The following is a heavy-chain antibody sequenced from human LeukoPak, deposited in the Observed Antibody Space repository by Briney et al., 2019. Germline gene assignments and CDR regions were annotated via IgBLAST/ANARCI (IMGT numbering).Heavy chain of an antibody. D-gene: IGHD4-17*01. CDR2: IYYSGST. Sequence: SETLSLTCTVSGGSISSYYWSWIRQPPGKGLEWIGYIYYSGSTNYNPSLKSRVTISVDTSKNQFSLKLSSVTAADTAVYYCARDYPTGDYVQTHWYFDLWGRGTLVTVSS. J-gene: IGHJ2*01. V-gene: IGHV4-59*01. CDR3: ARDYPTGDYVQTHWYFDL. CDR1: GGSISSYY.